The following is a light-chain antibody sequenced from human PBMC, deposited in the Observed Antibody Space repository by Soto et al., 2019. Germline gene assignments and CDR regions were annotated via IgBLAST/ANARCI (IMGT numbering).Light chain of an antibody. J-gene: IGLJ1*01. CDR2: DVS. CDR3: CSYAGSYTLYV. V-gene: IGLV2-11*01. CDR1: SSDVGGYNY. Sequence: QSALTQPRSVSGSPGQSVTISCTGTSSDVGGYNYVSWYQQHPGTAPKLMTYDVSMRPSGVPDRFSGSKSGNTASLTISGLQAEDEADYYCCSYAGSYTLYVFGTGTKVTVL.